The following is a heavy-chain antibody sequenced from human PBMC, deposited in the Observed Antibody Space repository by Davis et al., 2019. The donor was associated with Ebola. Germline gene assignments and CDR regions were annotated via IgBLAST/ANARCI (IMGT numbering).Heavy chain of an antibody. CDR2: IYYSVNT. Sequence: PGGSLRLSCTVSGGSISSYYWTWIRQPPGKGLEWIGCIYYSVNTNYNPSLKSRVAISVDTSKNHFSLKLRSVTAADTAVYYCAKYTGPGAFDIWGQGTMVTVSS. CDR3: AKYTGPGAFDI. CDR1: GGSISSYY. D-gene: IGHD1-1*01. V-gene: IGHV4-59*01. J-gene: IGHJ3*02.